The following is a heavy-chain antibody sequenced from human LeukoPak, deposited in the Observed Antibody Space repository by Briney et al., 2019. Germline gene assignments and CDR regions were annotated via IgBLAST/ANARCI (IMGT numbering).Heavy chain of an antibody. D-gene: IGHD6-19*01. CDR1: GGSISSGDYY. V-gene: IGHV4-30-4*01. CDR3: ARQSAEQWLVPGAFDI. CDR2: IYYSGST. Sequence: KPSQTLSLTCTVSGGSISSGDYYWSWIRQPPGKGLEWIGYIYYSGSTYYNPSLKSRVTISVDTSKNQFSLKLSSVTAADTAVYYCARQSAEQWLVPGAFDIWGQGTMVTVSS. J-gene: IGHJ3*02.